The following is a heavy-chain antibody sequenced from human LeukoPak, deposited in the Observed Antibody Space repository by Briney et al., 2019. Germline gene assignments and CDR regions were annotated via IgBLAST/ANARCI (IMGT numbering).Heavy chain of an antibody. Sequence: SETLSLTCNVSGYSISSGYFWGWVRQAPGKGLEWIGSIYQRATVHYNPSLKSRVTISLDTSKNHFSLNLRSMQASDTAVYYCARAFCVGECFVLHIFFDSWGQGTLVTVSS. D-gene: IGHD2-21*01. J-gene: IGHJ4*02. CDR3: ARAFCVGECFVLHIFFDS. V-gene: IGHV4-38-2*02. CDR1: GYSISSGYF. CDR2: IYQRATV.